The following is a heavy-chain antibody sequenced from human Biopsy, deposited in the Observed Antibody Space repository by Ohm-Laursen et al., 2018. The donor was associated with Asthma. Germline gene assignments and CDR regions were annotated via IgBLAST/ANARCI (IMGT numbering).Heavy chain of an antibody. CDR1: GYYISNGGYY. J-gene: IGHJ6*02. CDR3: ARDYYDFWNRSVYTYFGMDV. CDR2: IYHRGNT. D-gene: IGHD3-3*01. V-gene: IGHV4-31*03. Sequence: SETLSLTCSVSGYYISNGGYYWNWVRQRPGKGREWIGNIYHRGNTKYNPSLKSRLSFSVDTSKNQFSLKLSSVTAADTAIYFCARDYYDFWNRSVYTYFGMDVWGRGTTVVVSS.